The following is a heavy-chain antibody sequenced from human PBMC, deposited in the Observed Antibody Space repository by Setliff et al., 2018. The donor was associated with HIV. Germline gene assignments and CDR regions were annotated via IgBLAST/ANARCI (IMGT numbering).Heavy chain of an antibody. CDR1: GFTFSSYW. J-gene: IGHJ6*03. Sequence: GGSLRLSCAASGFTFSSYWMHWVRQAPGKGLVWVSRINSDGSSTSYADSVKGRFTISRDNAKNSLYLQMNSLRAEDTAVYYCTTGDTNPIYPQYMDIWGRGTTVTVSS. D-gene: IGHD1-1*01. V-gene: IGHV3-74*01. CDR3: TTGDTNPIYPQYMDI. CDR2: INSDGSST.